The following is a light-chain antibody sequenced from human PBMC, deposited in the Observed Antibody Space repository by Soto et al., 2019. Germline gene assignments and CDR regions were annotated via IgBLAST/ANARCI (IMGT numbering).Light chain of an antibody. V-gene: IGKV3-20*01. CDR2: GAS. CDR1: QTIRSNY. Sequence: ETVLTQSPGTLSLSPGERATLSCRASQTIRSNYLAWYRQTPGQAPRLLIYGASNRATGIADRFSGSGSGTDFPLIISRLEPEDFALYYCQHYGSSPWTFGQGTKVEIK. CDR3: QHYGSSPWT. J-gene: IGKJ1*01.